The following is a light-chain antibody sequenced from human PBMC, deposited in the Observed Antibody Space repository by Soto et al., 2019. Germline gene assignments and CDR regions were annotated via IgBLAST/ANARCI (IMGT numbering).Light chain of an antibody. CDR1: SSDVGGYNY. CDR3: CSYSGSYTLV. J-gene: IGLJ2*01. CDR2: DVS. V-gene: IGLV2-11*01. Sequence: QSVLTQPGSVSGSPGQSVTISCTGTSSDVGGYNYVSWYQQHPGKAPKLMIYDVSKRPSGVPDRFSGSKSGNTASLTISGLQAEDEADYCCCSYSGSYTLVFGGGTKLTVL.